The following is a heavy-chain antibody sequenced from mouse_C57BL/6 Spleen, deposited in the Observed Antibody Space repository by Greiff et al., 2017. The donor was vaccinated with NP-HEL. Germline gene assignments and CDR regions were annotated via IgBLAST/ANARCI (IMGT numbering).Heavy chain of an antibody. CDR3: AREGDSSGYGFAY. V-gene: IGHV1-7*01. J-gene: IGHJ3*01. CDR1: GYTFTSYW. Sequence: QVQLQQSGAELAKPGASVKLSCKASGYTFTSYWMHWVKQRPGQGLEWIGYINPSSGYTKYNQKFKDKATLTADKSSSTAYMQLCSLTYEDSAVYYCAREGDSSGYGFAYWGQGTLVTVSA. CDR2: INPSSGYT. D-gene: IGHD3-2*02.